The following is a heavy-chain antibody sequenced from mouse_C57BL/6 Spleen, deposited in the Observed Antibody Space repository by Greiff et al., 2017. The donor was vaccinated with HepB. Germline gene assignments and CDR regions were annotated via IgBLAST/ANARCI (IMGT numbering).Heavy chain of an antibody. Sequence: VKLQQPGAELVRPGSSVKLSCKASGYTFTSYWMDWVKQRPGQGLEWIGNIYPSDSETHYNQKFKDKATLTVDKSSSTAYMQLSSLTSEDSAVYYCARIYYDYDGFAYWGQGTLVTVSA. CDR2: IYPSDSET. CDR1: GYTFTSYW. D-gene: IGHD2-4*01. CDR3: ARIYYDYDGFAY. V-gene: IGHV1-61*01. J-gene: IGHJ3*01.